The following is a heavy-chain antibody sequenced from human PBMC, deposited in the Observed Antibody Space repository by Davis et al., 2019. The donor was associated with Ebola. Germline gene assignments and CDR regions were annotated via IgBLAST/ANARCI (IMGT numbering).Heavy chain of an antibody. J-gene: IGHJ6*04. V-gene: IGHV4-38-2*02. Sequence: SETLSLTCTVSGYSIGSGYYWGWIRQPPGKGLEWIGSIYLTGKTYYNPSLKSRITISVDTSKNQFSLKLSSVTAADTAVYYCARDKVYYYGMDVWGKGTTVTVSS. CDR2: IYLTGKT. CDR1: GYSIGSGYY. CDR3: ARDKVYYYGMDV.